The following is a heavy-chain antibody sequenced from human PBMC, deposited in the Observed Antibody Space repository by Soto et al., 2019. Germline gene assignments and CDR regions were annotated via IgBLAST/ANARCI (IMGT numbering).Heavy chain of an antibody. D-gene: IGHD2-15*01. CDR2: ISGSGGST. CDR1: GFTFSSYA. V-gene: IGHV3-23*01. J-gene: IGHJ4*02. CDR3: AKNCVVVVAAPYDY. Sequence: GGSLRLSCAASGFTFSSYAMSWVRQAPGKGLEWVSAISGSGGSTYYADSVKGRFTISRDNSKNTLYLQMNSLRAEDTAVYYCAKNCVVVVAAPYDYWGQGTLVTVSS.